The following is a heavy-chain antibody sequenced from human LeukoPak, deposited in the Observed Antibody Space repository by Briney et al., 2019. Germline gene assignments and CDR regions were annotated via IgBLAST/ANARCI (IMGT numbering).Heavy chain of an antibody. CDR1: GFTLSSYW. CDR3: GRFTRSGDSVY. J-gene: IGHJ4*02. CDR2: IKQDGREQ. V-gene: IGHV3-7*04. Sequence: GALRLPCAASGFTLSSYWMSWVGQAPGKGLEWVANIKQDGREQQYVDAVKGRFAISRDNAENSLYLQMNSLKAEDTAVYYCGRFTRSGDSVYWGQGTLVTVSS. D-gene: IGHD7-27*01.